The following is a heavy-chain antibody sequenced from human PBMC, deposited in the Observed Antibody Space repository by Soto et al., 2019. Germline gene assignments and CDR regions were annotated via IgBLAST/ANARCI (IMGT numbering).Heavy chain of an antibody. J-gene: IGHJ4*02. Sequence: ASVKVSCKVSGYRFTTNGISWVRQAPGQGLEWMGWINGDNGNTNYAQKFQGRVTMTTDTSTSTAYMELRSLRSDDTAVYYCARDLGYGDYGTDYWGQGTMVTVYS. CDR2: INGDNGNT. V-gene: IGHV1-18*04. D-gene: IGHD4-17*01. CDR3: ARDLGYGDYGTDY. CDR1: GYRFTTNG.